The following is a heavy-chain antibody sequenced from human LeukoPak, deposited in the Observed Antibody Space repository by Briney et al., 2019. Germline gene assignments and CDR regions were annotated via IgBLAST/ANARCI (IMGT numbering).Heavy chain of an antibody. Sequence: GGSLRLSCAASGFTFSSYGIHWVRQAPGKGLEWVAIIWYDGSNKYYADSVKGRFTISRDNSKNTLYLQMNSPRAEDTAVFYCAKDNPPAGIYFDYWGQGTLVTVSS. V-gene: IGHV3-33*06. J-gene: IGHJ4*02. CDR3: AKDNPPAGIYFDY. CDR2: IWYDGSNK. CDR1: GFTFSSYG. D-gene: IGHD1-14*01.